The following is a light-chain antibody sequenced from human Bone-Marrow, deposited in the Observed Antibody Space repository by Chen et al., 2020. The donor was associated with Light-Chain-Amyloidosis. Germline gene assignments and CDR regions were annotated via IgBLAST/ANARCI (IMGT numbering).Light chain of an antibody. Sequence: EIVLTQSPGTLSLSPGEGANLSCRASQTISSNYLTWYQQKFGQAPRLLIYGSSSRATGIPDRFTGSGSGTDFTLTINGLEPEDFAMSYCQQYGTSPLTFGGGTKVEIK. CDR2: GSS. CDR3: QQYGTSPLT. V-gene: IGKV3-20*01. J-gene: IGKJ4*01. CDR1: QTISSNY.